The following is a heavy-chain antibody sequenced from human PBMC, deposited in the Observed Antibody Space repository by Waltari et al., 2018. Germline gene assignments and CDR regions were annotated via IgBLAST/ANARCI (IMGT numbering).Heavy chain of an antibody. CDR1: GFTFSNYA. D-gene: IGHD6-19*01. Sequence: EVQLLESGGGLVQPGGPLRLSCAASGFTFSNYAMSWVRQAPGKGLEWVLVIYVGCTTRYYADSVKGRFTISRDDSKNTVYLQMNSLRDEDTAVYYCAKGGWFDNWGQGTLVTVSS. CDR2: IYVGCTTR. J-gene: IGHJ4*02. V-gene: IGHV3-23*03. CDR3: AKGGWFDN.